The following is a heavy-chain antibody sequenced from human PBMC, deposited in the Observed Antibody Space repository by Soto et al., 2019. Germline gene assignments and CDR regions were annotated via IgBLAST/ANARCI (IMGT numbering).Heavy chain of an antibody. V-gene: IGHV6-1*01. Sequence: QTLSLTCAISGDSVSRESAAWNWIRQSPSRGLEWLGRTFYRSKWYNDYAVSVKSRITINPDTAKNQFSLHLNSVTPEDTAVYYCAREVGTAYPFEFWGQGTPVTVSS. CDR2: TFYRSKWYN. CDR3: AREVGTAYPFEF. D-gene: IGHD1-1*01. CDR1: GDSVSRESAA. J-gene: IGHJ4*02.